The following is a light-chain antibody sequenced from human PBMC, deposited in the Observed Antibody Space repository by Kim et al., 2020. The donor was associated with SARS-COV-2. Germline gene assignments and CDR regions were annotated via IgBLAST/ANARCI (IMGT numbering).Light chain of an antibody. Sequence: DIQMTQSPSPLSASVGDRVTITCRASQSINTCLNWYQQKPGKAPKLVIYTASSLQSGAQSRFSGSGSGTDFTLTISSLQPEDFATYYCQQSYTIPHTFGQGTKLEI. CDR2: TAS. V-gene: IGKV1-39*01. J-gene: IGKJ2*01. CDR1: QSINTC. CDR3: QQSYTIPHT.